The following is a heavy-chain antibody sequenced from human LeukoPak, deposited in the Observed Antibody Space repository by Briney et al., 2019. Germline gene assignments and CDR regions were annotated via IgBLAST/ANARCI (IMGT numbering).Heavy chain of an antibody. V-gene: IGHV4-61*01. CDR1: GGSISSGSYY. J-gene: IGHJ4*02. Sequence: SETLSLTCTVSGGSISSGSYYWSWIRQPPGKGLEWIGYIYYSGSTNYNPSLKSRVTISVDTSKNQFSLKLSSVTAADTAVYYCARVGLWSGPFDYWGQGTLVTVSS. CDR3: ARVGLWSGPFDY. D-gene: IGHD3-3*01. CDR2: IYYSGST.